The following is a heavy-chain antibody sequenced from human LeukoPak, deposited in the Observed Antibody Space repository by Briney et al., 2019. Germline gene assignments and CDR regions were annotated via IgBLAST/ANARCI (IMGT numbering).Heavy chain of an antibody. CDR1: GFSFRNYW. V-gene: IGHV3-7*05. J-gene: IGHJ4*02. CDR2: INQDGSEK. CDR3: ARDIEPAGIMWDY. D-gene: IGHD6-13*01. Sequence: GGSLRLSCAASGFSFRNYWMSWVRQAPGKGLEWVANINQDGSEKYYVDSVKGRFTISRDNAKNSLYLQMNSLRAEDTAVYYCARDIEPAGIMWDYWGQGNLVTVSS.